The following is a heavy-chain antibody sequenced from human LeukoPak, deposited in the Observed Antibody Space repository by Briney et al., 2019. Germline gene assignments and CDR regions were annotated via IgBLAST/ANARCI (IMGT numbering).Heavy chain of an antibody. J-gene: IGHJ4*02. V-gene: IGHV4-4*07. D-gene: IGHD4-23*01. Sequence: SETLSLTCTVSGGSINGYYWSWIRQPAGEGLEWIGRINLSGSTNYNPSLKSRVTMSVDTSKNQLSLRLSSVTAADTAIYYCARLRSYGGNRGIDYWGQGTLVAVSS. CDR1: GGSINGYY. CDR2: INLSGST. CDR3: ARLRSYGGNRGIDY.